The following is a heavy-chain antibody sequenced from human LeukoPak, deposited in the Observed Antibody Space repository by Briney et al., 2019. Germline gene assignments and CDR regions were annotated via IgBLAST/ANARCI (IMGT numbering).Heavy chain of an antibody. D-gene: IGHD1-26*01. CDR3: ARGSSGSYFDY. CDR1: GYTFTSYG. J-gene: IGHJ4*02. Sequence: ASVKVSCKASGYTFTSYGISWVRQAPGQGLEWMGWISGYNDDRNYAQNLQGRVTMTTDTSTSTAYMELRNLRSDDTAVYYCARGSSGSYFDYWGQGTLVTVSS. V-gene: IGHV1-18*01. CDR2: ISGYNDDR.